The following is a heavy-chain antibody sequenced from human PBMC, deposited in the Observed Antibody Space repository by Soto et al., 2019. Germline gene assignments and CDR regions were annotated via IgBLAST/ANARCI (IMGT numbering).Heavy chain of an antibody. Sequence: QVQLQESGPGLVKPSQTLSLTCTVSGASIRSSDYYWSWIRQPPGKGREGIGYIYLSGSSYSNPSLKSRVSISEDTSNNHFSLKLSSVTAADTAVYYCARGLYGSYAFDHWGQGALVTVSS. D-gene: IGHD4-17*01. CDR3: ARGLYGSYAFDH. V-gene: IGHV4-30-4*01. CDR1: GASIRSSDYY. CDR2: IYLSGSS. J-gene: IGHJ4*02.